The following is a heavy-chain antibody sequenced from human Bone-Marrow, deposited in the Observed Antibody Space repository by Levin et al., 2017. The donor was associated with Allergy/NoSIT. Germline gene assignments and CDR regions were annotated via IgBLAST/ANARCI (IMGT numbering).Heavy chain of an antibody. V-gene: IGHV4-4*02. CDR1: GGSISTDNW. D-gene: IGHD3-10*01. Sequence: SETLSLTCAVSGGSISTDNWWNWVRQPPGKGLEWIGEIYHSGSTNFNPSLKSRLSISIDKSKNQLSLRLSSMTAADTAVYYCARGGEILWFGDFRAAFDIWGQGTMVTVSS. CDR2: IYHSGST. J-gene: IGHJ3*02. CDR3: ARGGEILWFGDFRAAFDI.